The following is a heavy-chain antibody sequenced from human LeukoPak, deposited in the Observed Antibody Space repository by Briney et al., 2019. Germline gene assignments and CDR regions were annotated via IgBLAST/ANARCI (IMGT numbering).Heavy chain of an antibody. CDR1: GFTFSTYW. CDR3: ARDPYCSGGSCYPGVSSFDY. Sequence: GGSLRLSCAASGFTFSTYWMTWVRQAPGKGLEWEANIKQDGSEKYYVDSVKGRFTISRDNAKNSLYLQMNSLRAEDTAVYYCARDPYCSGGSCYPGVSSFDYWGQGTLVTVSS. V-gene: IGHV3-7*01. J-gene: IGHJ4*02. CDR2: IKQDGSEK. D-gene: IGHD2-15*01.